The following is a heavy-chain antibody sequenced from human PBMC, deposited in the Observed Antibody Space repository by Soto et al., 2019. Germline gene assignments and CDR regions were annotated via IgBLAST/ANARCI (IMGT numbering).Heavy chain of an antibody. CDR3: ARDWSYPSVGIDY. V-gene: IGHV1-18*01. Sequence: QVQLVQSGDEVKKPGASVKVSCKTSGYSFTNYGISWVRQAPGQGLECMGWISPYSGNTNHAQKFQGRVTLTTDTSTSTAYMELRSLTSDDTAVYYCARDWSYPSVGIDYWGQGTLVTVSS. J-gene: IGHJ4*02. CDR1: GYSFTNYG. CDR2: ISPYSGNT.